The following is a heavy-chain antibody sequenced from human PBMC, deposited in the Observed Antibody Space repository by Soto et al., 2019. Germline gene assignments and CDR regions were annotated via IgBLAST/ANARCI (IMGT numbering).Heavy chain of an antibody. D-gene: IGHD3-22*01. Sequence: GGSLRLSCAASGFTFRNYGMNWVRQAPGKGLEWVSYIGIGSSTKYYADSVKGRFTISRDNAKNSLYLRMNSLRAEDTAVYYCARDQLYYNDISGRPLNAFDVWGQGTMVTVSS. CDR3: ARDQLYYNDISGRPLNAFDV. J-gene: IGHJ3*01. CDR1: GFTFRNYG. CDR2: IGIGSSTK. V-gene: IGHV3-48*01.